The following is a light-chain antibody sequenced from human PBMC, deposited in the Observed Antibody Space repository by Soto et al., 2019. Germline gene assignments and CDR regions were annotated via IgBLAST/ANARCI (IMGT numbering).Light chain of an antibody. CDR3: HQYGRSPRT. CDR1: QSVTSNF. Sequence: EIVLTQSPGTLSLSPGERATVSCRASQSVTSNFLAWYQQKPGQAPRLLIYGASSRATGIPDRFSGSGSGTDFTLTISRLEPEDFAVYYCHQYGRSPRTFGQGNNV. V-gene: IGKV3-20*01. CDR2: GAS. J-gene: IGKJ1*01.